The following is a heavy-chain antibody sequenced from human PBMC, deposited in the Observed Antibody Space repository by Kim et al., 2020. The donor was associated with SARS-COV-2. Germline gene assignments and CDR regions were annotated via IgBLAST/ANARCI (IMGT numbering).Heavy chain of an antibody. CDR1: GFTFSDYY. CDR3: ARVEYGSRSWYYFDY. V-gene: IGHV3-11*05. J-gene: IGHJ4*02. D-gene: IGHD6-13*01. Sequence: GGSLRLSCAASGFTFSDYYMSWIRQTPGKGLEWISYISSSIDYTKYADSVKGRFTISRDNAKNSLYLQMNSLRAEDTAVYYCARVEYGSRSWYYFDYWGQGTRVTVSS. CDR2: ISSSIDYT.